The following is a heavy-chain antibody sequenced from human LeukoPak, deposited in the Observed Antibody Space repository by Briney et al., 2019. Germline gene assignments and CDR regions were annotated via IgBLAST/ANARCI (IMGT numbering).Heavy chain of an antibody. CDR3: ARSFRTTVTHFDY. CDR1: GGSFSGYY. D-gene: IGHD4-17*01. CDR2: IKHSGST. J-gene: IGHJ4*02. V-gene: IGHV4-34*01. Sequence: PSETLSLTCAVYGGSFSGYYWSWIRQPPGKGLEWIGEIKHSGSTNYDPSLKSRVTISVDTSKNQFSLKLSSVTAADTAVYYCARSFRTTVTHFDYWGQGTLVTVSS.